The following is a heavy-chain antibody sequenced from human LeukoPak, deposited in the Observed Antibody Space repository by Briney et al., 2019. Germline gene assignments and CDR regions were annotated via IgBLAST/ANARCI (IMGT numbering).Heavy chain of an antibody. J-gene: IGHJ5*02. V-gene: IGHV4-34*01. D-gene: IGHD2-21*02. CDR2: INHSGST. Sequence: PSETLSLTCAVYGGSFSGYYWSWIRQPPGKGLEWIGEINHSGSTNYNPSLKSRVTISVDTSKNQFSLKLSSVTAADTAVYYCARDVACGGDCYSPGDWFDPWGQGTLVTVSS. CDR1: GGSFSGYY. CDR3: ARDVACGGDCYSPGDWFDP.